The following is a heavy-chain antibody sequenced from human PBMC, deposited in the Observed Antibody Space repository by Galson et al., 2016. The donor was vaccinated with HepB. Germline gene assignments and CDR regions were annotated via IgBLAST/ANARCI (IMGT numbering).Heavy chain of an antibody. J-gene: IGHJ5*02. Sequence: PALVNPTQTLTLACTFSGISLTTRGMCVSWIRQSPGKALEWLARIDWDDDKYYSSSLKTRLTISKDTSKNQVVLTMTIMDPVDTGTYYCARILVPQPVKTSAAGGFDPWGQGTLVTVSS. CDR2: IDWDDDK. V-gene: IGHV2-70*11. D-gene: IGHD1-14*01. CDR3: ARILVPQPVKTSAAGGFDP. CDR1: GISLTTRGMC.